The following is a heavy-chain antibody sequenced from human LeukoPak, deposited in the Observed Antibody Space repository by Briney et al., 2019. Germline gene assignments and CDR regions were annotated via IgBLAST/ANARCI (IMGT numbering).Heavy chain of an antibody. V-gene: IGHV3-23*01. CDR3: AKSDYYDESGHPSSFEY. CDR1: GFPFSSYA. J-gene: IGHJ4*02. CDR2: VSGSGDTT. Sequence: GGSLRLSCAASGFPFSSYAMSWVRQPPGKGLEXVSGVSGSGDTTYYADSVKDRFTISRDNSKNTLYLQMDSLRAEDAAVYYCAKSDYYDESGHPSSFEYWGQGTLVTVSS. D-gene: IGHD3-16*01.